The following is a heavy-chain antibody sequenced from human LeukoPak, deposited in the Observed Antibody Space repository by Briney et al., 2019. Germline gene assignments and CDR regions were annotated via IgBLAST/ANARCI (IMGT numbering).Heavy chain of an antibody. CDR2: IWYDGSNK. Sequence: GGSLRLSCAASGFTFSSYGMHWVRQAPGKGLEWVAVIWYDGSNKYYADSVKGRFTISRDNSKNTLYLQMNSLRAEDTAVYYCAKPKAYYDSSGYEVWGQGTLVTVSS. CDR3: AKPKAYYDSSGYEV. J-gene: IGHJ4*02. V-gene: IGHV3-33*06. CDR1: GFTFSSYG. D-gene: IGHD3-22*01.